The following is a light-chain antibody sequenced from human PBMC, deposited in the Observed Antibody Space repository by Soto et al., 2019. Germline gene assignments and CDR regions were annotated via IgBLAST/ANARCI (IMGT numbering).Light chain of an antibody. CDR3: QQRSNWPPLT. CDR1: QSVSSY. J-gene: IGKJ4*01. CDR2: DAT. V-gene: IGKV3-11*01. Sequence: PGERATLSCRASQSVSSYLDWYQQKPGQAPRLLIYDATNRATGIPARFSGSGSGTDFTLTISSLEPEDFAVYYCQQRSNWPPLTFGGGTKVEIK.